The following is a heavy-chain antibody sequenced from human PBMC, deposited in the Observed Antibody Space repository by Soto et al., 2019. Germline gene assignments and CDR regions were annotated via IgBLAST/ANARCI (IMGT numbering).Heavy chain of an antibody. CDR3: TRGPRSTSTGTGAF. Sequence: XESLSLSCAASGFTFSMYCMHWVRQVPGKGPEWVSRINDDGISTNYADSVKGRFTISRDNAKNTLYLQMNALRVEDTAVYYCTRGPRSTSTGTGAFWGQGTLVTVSS. J-gene: IGHJ4*02. CDR1: GFTFSMYC. D-gene: IGHD1-1*01. CDR2: INDDGIST. V-gene: IGHV3-74*01.